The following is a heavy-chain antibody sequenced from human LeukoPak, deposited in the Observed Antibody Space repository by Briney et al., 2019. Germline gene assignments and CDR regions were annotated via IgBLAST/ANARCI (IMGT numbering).Heavy chain of an antibody. CDR1: GYTFINYA. CDR2: INAGSGNT. CDR3: ARGPRAAADDY. D-gene: IGHD6-13*01. V-gene: IGHV1-3*01. J-gene: IGHJ4*02. Sequence: ASVKVSCKASGYTFINYAINWGRRAPGQSLEWLGWINAGSGNTKYSEKFQGRVTITRDTSASTAYLELSSLRSEDTAVYYCARGPRAAADDYWGQGTLVTVSS.